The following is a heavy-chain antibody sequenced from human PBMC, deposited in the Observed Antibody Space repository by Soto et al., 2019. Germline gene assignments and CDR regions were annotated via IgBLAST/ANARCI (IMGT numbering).Heavy chain of an antibody. V-gene: IGHV1-8*01. Sequence: ASVKVSCKASGYTFTSYDINSVRQAPGQGLEWMGWMNPNSGNTGYAQKFQGRVTMTRNTSISTAYMELSSLRSEDTAVYYCARGMSLGGPTRVYYYYGMDVWGQGTTVTVSS. CDR1: GYTFTSYD. J-gene: IGHJ6*02. D-gene: IGHD5-12*01. CDR3: ARGMSLGGPTRVYYYYGMDV. CDR2: MNPNSGNT.